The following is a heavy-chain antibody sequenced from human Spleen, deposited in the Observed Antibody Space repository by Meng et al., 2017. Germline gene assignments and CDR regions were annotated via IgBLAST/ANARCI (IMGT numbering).Heavy chain of an antibody. D-gene: IGHD3-22*01. CDR1: GGSISSSSYY. Sequence: ETLSLTCTVSGGSISSSSYYWGWIRQPPGKGLEWIGSIYYSGSTYYNPSLKSRVTISVDTSKNQFSLKLSSVTAADTAVYYCARDYYDTPGLDAFDIWGQGTMVTVSS. CDR2: IYYSGST. V-gene: IGHV4-39*07. J-gene: IGHJ3*02. CDR3: ARDYYDTPGLDAFDI.